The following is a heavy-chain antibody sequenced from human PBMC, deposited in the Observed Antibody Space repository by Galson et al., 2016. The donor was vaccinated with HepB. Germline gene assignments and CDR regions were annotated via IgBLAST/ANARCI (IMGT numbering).Heavy chain of an antibody. Sequence: SLRLSCVASGFTFSSHWMHWVRQAPGKGLVWVSRIDSDGSDIRYADSVRGRFTISRDNAKNTLYLQMNSLRAEDTAVYYCARDQRSSLDYWGQGTLVTVSS. D-gene: IGHD6-19*01. J-gene: IGHJ4*02. V-gene: IGHV3-74*01. CDR2: IDSDGSDI. CDR3: ARDQRSSLDY. CDR1: GFTFSSHW.